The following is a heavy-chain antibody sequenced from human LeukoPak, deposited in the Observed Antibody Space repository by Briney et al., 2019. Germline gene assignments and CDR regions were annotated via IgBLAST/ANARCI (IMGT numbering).Heavy chain of an antibody. CDR3: AQSPLEYYFDY. CDR1: GFTVSSNY. V-gene: IGHV3-53*05. J-gene: IGHJ4*02. Sequence: AGGSLRLSCAASGFTVSSNYMSWVRQAPGTGLEWVSVIYSGGSTNYADSVRGRFTISRDNSKNTLYLQMNSLRAEDTAVYYCAQSPLEYYFDYWGQGTLVTVSS. CDR2: IYSGGST.